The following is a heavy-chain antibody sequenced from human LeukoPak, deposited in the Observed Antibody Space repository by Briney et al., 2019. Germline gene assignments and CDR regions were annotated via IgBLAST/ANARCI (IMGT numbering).Heavy chain of an antibody. Sequence: SETLSLTCTVSGGSISSSSYYWSWIRQPPGKGLEWIGEINHSGSTNYNPSLKSRVTISVDTSKNQFSLKLSSVTAADTAVYYCARGIQLWLRYYYYMDVWGKGTTVTVSS. CDR3: ARGIQLWLRYYYYMDV. D-gene: IGHD5-18*01. CDR1: GGSISSSSYY. CDR2: INHSGST. V-gene: IGHV4-39*07. J-gene: IGHJ6*03.